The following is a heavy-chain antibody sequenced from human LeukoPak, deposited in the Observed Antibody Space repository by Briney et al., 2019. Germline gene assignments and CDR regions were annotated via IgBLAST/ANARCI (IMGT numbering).Heavy chain of an antibody. J-gene: IGHJ4*02. D-gene: IGHD3-22*01. CDR3: ARLYDSSGYLRDY. CDR2: INHSGST. Sequence: SETLSLTCAVYGGSFSGYYWSWIRQPPVKGLEWIGEINHSGSTNYNPSLKSRVTISVDTSKNQFSLKLSSVTTADTAVYYCARLYDSSGYLRDYWGQGTLVTVSS. CDR1: GGSFSGYY. V-gene: IGHV4-34*01.